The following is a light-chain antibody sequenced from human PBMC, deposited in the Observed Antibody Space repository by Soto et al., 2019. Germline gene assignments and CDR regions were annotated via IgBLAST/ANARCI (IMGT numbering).Light chain of an antibody. V-gene: IGLV6-57*01. J-gene: IGLJ3*02. CDR2: EDN. CDR1: SGSIASNY. CDR3: QSYDATNQV. Sequence: NFMLTQPHSVSESPGKTVIISCTRSSGSIASNYVQWYQQRPGSSPTTVIYEDNQRPSGVPDRFSGSIDSSSNSASLTISGLETEDEADYYCQSYDATNQVFGGGTKVNVL.